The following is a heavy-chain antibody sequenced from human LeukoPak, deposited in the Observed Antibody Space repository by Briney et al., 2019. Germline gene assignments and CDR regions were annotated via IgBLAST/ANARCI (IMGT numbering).Heavy chain of an antibody. Sequence: SETLSLTCAVYGGSFSDYYWSWIRQTPGKGLEWFGEINHSGSTSYNSSLKSRVTISVDTSKNQFSLKLSSVTAADTAVYYCASFGVEGITIFGVVPSPSWGQGTLVTVSS. CDR3: ASFGVEGITIFGVVPSPS. CDR2: INHSGST. D-gene: IGHD3-3*01. CDR1: GGSFSDYY. V-gene: IGHV4-34*01. J-gene: IGHJ4*02.